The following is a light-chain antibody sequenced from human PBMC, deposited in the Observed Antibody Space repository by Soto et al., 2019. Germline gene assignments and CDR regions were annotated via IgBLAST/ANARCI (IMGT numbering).Light chain of an antibody. CDR2: KAS. CDR3: QQYNSYPYT. V-gene: IGKV1-5*03. Sequence: DLQMTQSPSTLSASVGDRVTITCRASQSISSRLASYQQKPGKAPKLLIYKASSLESGVPSRFSGSGSGTEFTLTISSRQPDDFATYYCQQYNSYPYTFGQGTKLEI. J-gene: IGKJ2*01. CDR1: QSISSR.